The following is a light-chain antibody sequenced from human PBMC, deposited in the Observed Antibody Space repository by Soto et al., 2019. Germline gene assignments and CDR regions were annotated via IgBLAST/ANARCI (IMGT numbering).Light chain of an antibody. Sequence: EIVMTQSLATLSVSQGERATLSCRASQSVSSNLAWYQQKPGQAPRLLIYGASTRATGIPARFSGSGSGTEFTLTISSLQSEDFAVYYCQQYNNWQTFGQGTKVDIK. CDR3: QQYNNWQT. CDR1: QSVSSN. V-gene: IGKV3-15*01. CDR2: GAS. J-gene: IGKJ1*01.